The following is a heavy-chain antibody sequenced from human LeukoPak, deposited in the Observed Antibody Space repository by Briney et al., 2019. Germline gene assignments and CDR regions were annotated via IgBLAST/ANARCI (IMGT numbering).Heavy chain of an antibody. J-gene: IGHJ4*02. V-gene: IGHV3-23*01. D-gene: IGHD3/OR15-3a*01. CDR1: GFTMSHYG. Sequence: PGGSLRLSCAASGFTMSHYGVSWVRQAPGKGLEWLSGIRSAVETTHYADSVKGRFIICRDDSKNALSLQLNTLRPEDTALYFCAKHFCTGLDCSLFDSWGQGTLVTVSS. CDR3: AKHFCTGLDCSLFDS. CDR2: IRSAVETT.